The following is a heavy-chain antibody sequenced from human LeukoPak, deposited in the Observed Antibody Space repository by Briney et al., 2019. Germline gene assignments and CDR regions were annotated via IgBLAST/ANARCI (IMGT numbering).Heavy chain of an antibody. Sequence: MSSETLSLTCTVSGYSISSGYYWGWIRQPPGKGLEWIGNIYHSGSTYYNPSLKSRVTISVDTSKNQFSVKLSSVTAADTAVYYCARGHYYDSSGYYYYYYMDVWGKGTTVTVSS. J-gene: IGHJ6*03. V-gene: IGHV4-38-2*02. CDR3: ARGHYYDSSGYYYYYYMDV. CDR2: IYHSGST. CDR1: GYSISSGYY. D-gene: IGHD3-22*01.